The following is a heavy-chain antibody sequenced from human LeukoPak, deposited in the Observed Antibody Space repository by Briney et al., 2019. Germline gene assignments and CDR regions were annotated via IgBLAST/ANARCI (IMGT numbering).Heavy chain of an antibody. CDR3: ARKYYGSGSYYMDV. V-gene: IGHV3-48*04. J-gene: IGHJ6*03. D-gene: IGHD3-10*01. CDR2: ISGSSSTI. Sequence: GSLRLSCAASGFTLSNYGMKWVRQAPGKGLEWISFISGSSSTIYDADSVKGRFTVSRDNAKNALYLQMNSLRAEDTAVYYCARKYYGSGSYYMDVWGKGTTVTVSS. CDR1: GFTLSNYG.